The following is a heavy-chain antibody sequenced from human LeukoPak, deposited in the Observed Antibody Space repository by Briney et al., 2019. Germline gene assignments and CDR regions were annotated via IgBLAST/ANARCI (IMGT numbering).Heavy chain of an antibody. CDR3: AKDAQRGFDYSNSLEK. CDR1: KFLFSHFG. CDR2: IWSDGSNR. J-gene: IGHJ4*02. Sequence: GGSLRLSCAASKFLFSHFGMHWVRQAPGKGLEWVAVIWSDGSNRYYADSVKGRFTVFRDNSQNMVYLQMNDLRPEDTAVYYCAKDAQRGFDYSNSLEKWGQGTLVTVSS. V-gene: IGHV3-33*03. D-gene: IGHD4-11*01.